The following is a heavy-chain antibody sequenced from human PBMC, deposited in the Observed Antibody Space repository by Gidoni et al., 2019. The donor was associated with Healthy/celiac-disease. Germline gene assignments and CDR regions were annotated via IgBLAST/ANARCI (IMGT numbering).Heavy chain of an antibody. J-gene: IGHJ5*02. CDR1: GGSFSGYY. CDR2: INHSGST. V-gene: IGHV4-34*01. CDR3: ARKVAGPNWFDP. D-gene: IGHD6-19*01. Sequence: QVQLQQWGAGLLKPSETLSLTCAVSGGSFSGYYWSWIRQPPGKGLDGIGEINHSGSTNYNPSLKSRVTRSVDTSKNQFSLKLSSLTAADTAVYYCARKVAGPNWFDPWGQGTLVTVSS.